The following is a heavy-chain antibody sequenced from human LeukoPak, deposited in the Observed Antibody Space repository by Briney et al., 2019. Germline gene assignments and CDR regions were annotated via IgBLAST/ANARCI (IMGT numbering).Heavy chain of an antibody. D-gene: IGHD3-3*01. CDR3: ARGPAYYDFWSGYYTVSGAFDI. CDR1: GFTFSSYW. V-gene: IGHV3-74*01. Sequence: GGSLRLXCAASGFTFSSYWMHWVRQAPGKGLVSVSRINSDGSSISYADSVKGRFTISRDNAKNTLYLQMNSLRAEDTAVYYCARGPAYYDFWSGYYTVSGAFDIWGQGTMVTVSS. J-gene: IGHJ3*02. CDR2: INSDGSSI.